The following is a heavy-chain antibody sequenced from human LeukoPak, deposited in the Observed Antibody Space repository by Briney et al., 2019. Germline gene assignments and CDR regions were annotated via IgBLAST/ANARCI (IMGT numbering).Heavy chain of an antibody. V-gene: IGHV3-53*01. D-gene: IGHD6-13*01. CDR3: ARDWLSSGTFS. CDR1: GFTISSNH. CDR2: VYAGGTA. J-gene: IGHJ5*02. Sequence: TGGSLRLSYAASGFTISSNHMSWVRQAPGKGLEWVSVVYAGGTANYADSVKGRFTISRDNSKNTLYLQMNSLRVEDTAVYYCARDWLSSGTFSWGQGTLVTVSS.